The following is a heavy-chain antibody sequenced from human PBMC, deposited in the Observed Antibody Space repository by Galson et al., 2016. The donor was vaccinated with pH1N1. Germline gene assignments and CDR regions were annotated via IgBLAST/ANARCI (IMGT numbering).Heavy chain of an antibody. D-gene: IGHD3-10*01. V-gene: IGHV1-18*01. J-gene: IGHJ4*02. Sequence: QSGAEVKKPGASVKVSCKASGYIFTSYDISWVRQAPGQGLEWMGWINGYNGNKNYAQKVQGRVTMTRDTSTRTAYMELRSLRSDDTAVYYCVRDYQYYGSGSAAYWGQGTLVTVSS. CDR1: GYIFTSYD. CDR3: VRDYQYYGSGSAAY. CDR2: INGYNGNK.